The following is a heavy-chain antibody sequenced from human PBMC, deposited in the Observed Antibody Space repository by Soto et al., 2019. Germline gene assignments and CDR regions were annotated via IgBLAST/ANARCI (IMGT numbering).Heavy chain of an antibody. Sequence: PVGSLRLSCASSVFSFSSYGMHCVRDSPGKGLEWVAVISYDGDNKYYADSVKGRFTISRDNSKNTVYLQMNSLRAEDTAVYYCAKGEFNIVDNGMEVWGQGTTVTVSS. V-gene: IGHV3-30*18. CDR2: ISYDGDNK. D-gene: IGHD5-12*01. J-gene: IGHJ6*02. CDR1: VFSFSSYG. CDR3: AKGEFNIVDNGMEV.